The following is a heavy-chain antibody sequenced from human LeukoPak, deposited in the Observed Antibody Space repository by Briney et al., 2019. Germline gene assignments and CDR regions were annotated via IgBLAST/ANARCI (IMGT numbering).Heavy chain of an antibody. V-gene: IGHV4-34*01. Sequence: PSETLSLTCAVYGGSFSGYYWSWIRQPPGKGLEWIGEINRSGSTIYNPSLKSRVTISVDTSKNQFSLKLSSVTAADTAVYYCAGGDDSKDAFDIWGQGTMVTVSS. CDR1: GGSFSGYY. CDR3: AGGDDSKDAFDI. J-gene: IGHJ3*02. CDR2: INRSGST. D-gene: IGHD3-22*01.